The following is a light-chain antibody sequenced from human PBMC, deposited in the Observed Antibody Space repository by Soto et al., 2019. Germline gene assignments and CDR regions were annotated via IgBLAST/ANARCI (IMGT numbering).Light chain of an antibody. CDR2: EVS. J-gene: IGLJ3*02. Sequence: QSVLTQPASVSGSPGQSITISCTGTSSDVGGYNYVSWYQQHPGKAPKLMIFEVSNRPSGVSTRFSGSKSGNTASLTISGLQAEDEADYYCSSDTSANTVVFGGGTKLTVL. CDR1: SSDVGGYNY. CDR3: SSDTSANTVV. V-gene: IGLV2-14*01.